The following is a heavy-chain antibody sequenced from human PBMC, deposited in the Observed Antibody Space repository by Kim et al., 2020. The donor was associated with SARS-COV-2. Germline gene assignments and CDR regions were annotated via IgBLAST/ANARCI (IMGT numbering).Heavy chain of an antibody. CDR2: ITHREST. V-gene: IGHV4-34*01. J-gene: IGHJ6*02. Sequence: SETLSLTCSVSGGSFSGNLWSWIRQSPGKGLEWIGQITHRESTTYNPSLRSRVTISVDTSKMQFSLTVRSVTAADTAVYYCSRGVGEGVAGRYNLYYGLDVWGQGTAVIVSS. CDR3: SRGVGEGVAGRYNLYYGLDV. D-gene: IGHD6-6*01. CDR1: GGSFSGNL.